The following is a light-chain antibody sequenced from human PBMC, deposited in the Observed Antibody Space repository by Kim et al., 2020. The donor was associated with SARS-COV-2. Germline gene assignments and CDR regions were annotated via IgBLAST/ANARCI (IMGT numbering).Light chain of an antibody. V-gene: IGKV1-5*01. CDR3: QHRQT. CDR1: QYVTRG. CDR2: YAS. J-gene: IGKJ1*01. Sequence: STLSASVGDRVTITCRATQYVTRGLAWYQQKPGRAPKLLIYYASTLDRGVPSRFRGSGSGTEFTLTINSLQPDDFASYYCQHRQTFGQGTKVDIK.